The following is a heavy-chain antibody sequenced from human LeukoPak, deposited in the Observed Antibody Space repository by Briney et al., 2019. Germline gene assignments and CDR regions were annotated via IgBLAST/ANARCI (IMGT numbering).Heavy chain of an antibody. CDR3: ARSSIPTQNWFDP. D-gene: IGHD2-2*01. Sequence: KPSETLSLTCTVSGVSMNNYFWNWIRQPPGKGLEWIGYMYYSGSSSYSPSLKSRVTISLDTSKNQFSLELSSVTTADTAIYYCARSSIPTQNWFDPWGQGTPVTVSS. V-gene: IGHV4-59*01. J-gene: IGHJ5*02. CDR1: GVSMNNYF. CDR2: MYYSGSS.